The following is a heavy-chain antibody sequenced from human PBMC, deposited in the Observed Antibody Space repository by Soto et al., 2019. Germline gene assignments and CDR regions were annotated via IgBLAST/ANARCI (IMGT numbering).Heavy chain of an antibody. Sequence: GGSLRLSCAASGFTFSSYSMNWVRQAPGKGLEWVSSISSSSSYIYYADSVKGRFTISRDNAKNSLYLQMNSLRAEDTAVYYCARVDRIYYFDYWGQGTLVTVSS. CDR2: ISSSSSYI. V-gene: IGHV3-21*01. D-gene: IGHD2-15*01. J-gene: IGHJ4*02. CDR3: ARVDRIYYFDY. CDR1: GFTFSSYS.